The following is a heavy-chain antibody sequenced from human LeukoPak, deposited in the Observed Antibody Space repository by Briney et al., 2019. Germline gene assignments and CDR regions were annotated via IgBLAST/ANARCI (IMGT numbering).Heavy chain of an antibody. D-gene: IGHD3-10*01. CDR1: GCTFSSYS. J-gene: IGHJ6*03. V-gene: IGHV3-48*04. CDR2: ISSSSSTI. Sequence: PGGSLALSCAASGCTFSSYSMNWVRQAPGKGLEWVSSISSSSSTIYYADSVKGRFTISRDNAKNSLYLQMNSLRAEDTAVYYCARVTYYYGSGSYYTTFYYYYYMDVWGKGTTVTISS. CDR3: ARVTYYYGSGSYYTTFYYYYYMDV.